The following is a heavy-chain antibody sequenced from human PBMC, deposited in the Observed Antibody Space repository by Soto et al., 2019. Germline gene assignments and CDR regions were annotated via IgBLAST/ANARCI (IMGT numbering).Heavy chain of an antibody. D-gene: IGHD4-17*01. CDR3: AKDRAVTTYLFDY. CDR1: GFTFSNYA. J-gene: IGHJ4*02. CDR2: ISGSGRST. Sequence: PGGSLRLSCVASGFTFSNYAMSWVRQAPGEGLEWVSGISGSGRSTYYADSVKGRFSISRDNSKNTLYLQMNSLRAEDTAVYYCAKDRAVTTYLFDYWGQGTLVTAPQ. V-gene: IGHV3-23*01.